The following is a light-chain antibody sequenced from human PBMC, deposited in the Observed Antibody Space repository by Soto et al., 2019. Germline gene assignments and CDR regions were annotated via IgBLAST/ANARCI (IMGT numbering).Light chain of an antibody. Sequence: QSVLTQPPSVSGAPGQRVTISCTGSSSNIGALYDVHWYQRLPGTDPKLLISVNNNRPSGVPDRFSGSKSGTSASLAITGLQAEDEADYYCQSYDSSLSGYVIFGGGTKLTVL. V-gene: IGLV1-40*01. J-gene: IGLJ2*01. CDR1: SSNIGALYD. CDR2: VNN. CDR3: QSYDSSLSGYVI.